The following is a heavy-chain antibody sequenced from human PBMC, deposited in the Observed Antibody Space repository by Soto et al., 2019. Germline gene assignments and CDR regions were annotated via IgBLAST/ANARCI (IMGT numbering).Heavy chain of an antibody. CDR2: IYYSGST. CDR1: GGSINSSSYY. Sequence: SETLSLTCTVSGGSINSSSYYWCWIRQSPGQGLEWIGNIYYSGSTYYNPSLRSRVTISVDTSKNQFSLRLNSVTAADTAVYYCARLGYDSSAHFDDVDYWGQGALVTVSS. D-gene: IGHD3-22*01. V-gene: IGHV4-39*01. CDR3: ARLGYDSSAHFDDVDY. J-gene: IGHJ4*02.